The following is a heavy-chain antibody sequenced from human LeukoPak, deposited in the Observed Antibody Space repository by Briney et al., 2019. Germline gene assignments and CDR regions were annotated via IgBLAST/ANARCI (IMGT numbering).Heavy chain of an antibody. Sequence: GGSLRLSCAASGFTFSTYGMHWVRQAPGKGLEWVAVILYDGSNEYYADSVKGRFTISRDNSKNTLYLQMNSLRPEDTAVYYCATWTTEDGDAFNIWGQGTMVTVSS. J-gene: IGHJ3*02. CDR2: ILYDGSNE. CDR1: GFTFSTYG. D-gene: IGHD4-11*01. V-gene: IGHV3-30*03. CDR3: ATWTTEDGDAFNI.